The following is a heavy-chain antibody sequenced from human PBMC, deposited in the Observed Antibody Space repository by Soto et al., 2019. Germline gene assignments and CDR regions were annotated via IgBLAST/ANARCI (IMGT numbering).Heavy chain of an antibody. D-gene: IGHD3-22*01. Sequence: QVQLVQSGAEVKKPGASVKVSCTASGYTFTSYGISWVRQAPGQGLEWMGWISAYNGNTNYAQKLQGRVTMTTDTSTSTGYVEVRSLRSDDTAVYYCARDPRYYYYDSSGYYYDAFDICGQGTMVTVSS. V-gene: IGHV1-18*01. CDR1: GYTFTSYG. J-gene: IGHJ3*02. CDR3: ARDPRYYYYDSSGYYYDAFDI. CDR2: ISAYNGNT.